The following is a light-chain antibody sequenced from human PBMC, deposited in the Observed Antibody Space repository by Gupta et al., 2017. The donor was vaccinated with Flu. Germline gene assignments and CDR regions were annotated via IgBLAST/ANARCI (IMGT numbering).Light chain of an antibody. V-gene: IGLV1-40*01. Sequence: GCSSDIGAGYALHRYQPLPGTALKLHSYDNHHRASAVPDRFSGSRSGSSAVLAISGIQTEDEAYYYCQYYDSGRVVFGGGTRLTVL. CDR1: SSDIGAGYA. CDR3: QYYDSGRVV. J-gene: IGLJ2*01. CDR2: DNH.